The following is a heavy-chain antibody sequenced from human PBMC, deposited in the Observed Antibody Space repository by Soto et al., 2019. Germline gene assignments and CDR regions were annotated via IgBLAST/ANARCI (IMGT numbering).Heavy chain of an antibody. V-gene: IGHV4-30-4*01. CDR3: VTVNLVGAAYYFDY. CDR2: VYYSGNT. D-gene: IGHD1-26*01. J-gene: IGHJ4*02. CDR1: GGSIRNGDYY. Sequence: PSETLSLTCTVSGGSIRNGDYYWGWIRQPPGKGLEWIGYVYYSGNTYSHPSLNSRVSISVDTSENQFSLRLTSVTAADTAVYYCVTVNLVGAAYYFDYWGPGTLVTVSS.